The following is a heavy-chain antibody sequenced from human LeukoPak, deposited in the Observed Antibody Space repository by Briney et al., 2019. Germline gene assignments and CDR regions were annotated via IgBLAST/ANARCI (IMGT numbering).Heavy chain of an antibody. J-gene: IGHJ4*02. Sequence: GGSLRLSCAASGFTFSSYWMSWVRQAPGKGLEWVANIKQDGSEKYYVDSVKGRFTISRDNAKNSLYLQMNSLRAEDTAVYYCAREGYYDSSGYYRWGQGTLVTV. CDR1: GFTFSSYW. CDR3: AREGYYDSSGYYR. CDR2: IKQDGSEK. D-gene: IGHD3-22*01. V-gene: IGHV3-7*01.